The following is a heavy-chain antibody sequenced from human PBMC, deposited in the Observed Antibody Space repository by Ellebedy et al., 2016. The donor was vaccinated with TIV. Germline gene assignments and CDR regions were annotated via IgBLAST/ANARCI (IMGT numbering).Heavy chain of an antibody. D-gene: IGHD2-15*01. V-gene: IGHV3-23*01. J-gene: IGHJ4*02. CDR2: FSGSIQTT. Sequence: GESLKISCAASGFTFSSYAMSWVRQAPGKGLEWVSTFSGSIQTTYSADSVKGRFSISRDNSKNTVYLQMDSLRAEDTAVYYCAKERTSLHSEGAVLDSWGQGTLVTVSS. CDR1: GFTFSSYA. CDR3: AKERTSLHSEGAVLDS.